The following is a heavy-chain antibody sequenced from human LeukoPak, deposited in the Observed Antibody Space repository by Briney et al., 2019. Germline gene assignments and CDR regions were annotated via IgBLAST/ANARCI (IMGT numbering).Heavy chain of an antibody. D-gene: IGHD3-16*01. CDR3: ANPRGSGDWDFDL. CDR1: GFTFSSYA. Sequence: GGSLRLSCAASGFTFSSYAMHWVRQAPGKGLEWVAVISYDGSNKYYADSVKGRFTTSRDNSKNTLYLQMNSLRAEDTAVYYCANPRGSGDWDFDLWGRGTLVTVSS. CDR2: ISYDGSNK. J-gene: IGHJ2*01. V-gene: IGHV3-30*04.